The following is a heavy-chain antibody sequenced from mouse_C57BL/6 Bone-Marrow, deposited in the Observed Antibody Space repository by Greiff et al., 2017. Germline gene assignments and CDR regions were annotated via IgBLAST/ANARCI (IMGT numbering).Heavy chain of an antibody. J-gene: IGHJ3*01. CDR3: ARDRSGPWFAY. Sequence: EVKLQESGGGLVKPGGSLKLSCAASGFTFSSYAMSWVRQTPEKRLEWVATISDGGSYTYYPDNVKGRFTISRDNAKNNLYLQMSHLKSEDTAMYYCARDRSGPWFAYWGQGTLVTVSA. CDR1: GFTFSSYA. V-gene: IGHV5-4*01. CDR2: ISDGGSYT. D-gene: IGHD1-3*01.